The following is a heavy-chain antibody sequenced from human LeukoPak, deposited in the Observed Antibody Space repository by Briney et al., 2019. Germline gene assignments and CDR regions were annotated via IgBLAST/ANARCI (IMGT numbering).Heavy chain of an antibody. CDR3: VRDIFEWLLWRYTDV. CDR1: GFIFCSYW. CDR2: IKQDGSEK. J-gene: IGHJ6*03. Sequence: GGSLRLSCAASGFIFCSYWMSWVRHAPGKGLEWLANIKQDGSEKYYVDSMKGRITLSRDDLKKSLYLQMNSMRAEDTAVYYCVRDIFEWLLWRYTDVWGKGTTVTVSS. V-gene: IGHV3-7*01. D-gene: IGHD3-3*01.